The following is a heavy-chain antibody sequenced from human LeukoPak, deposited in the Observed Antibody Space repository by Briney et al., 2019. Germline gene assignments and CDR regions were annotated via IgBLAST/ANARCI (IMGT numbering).Heavy chain of an antibody. J-gene: IGHJ4*02. CDR1: GFTFDDYA. V-gene: IGHV3-9*01. D-gene: IGHD5-18*01. CDR2: ISWNSGSI. Sequence: PGGSLRLSCAASGFTFDDYAMHWVRQAPGKGLQWVSGISWNSGSIGYADSVKGRFTISRDNAKNSLYLQMNSLRAEDTALYYCAKGNTYSYGYYFDYWGQGTLVTASS. CDR3: AKGNTYSYGYYFDY.